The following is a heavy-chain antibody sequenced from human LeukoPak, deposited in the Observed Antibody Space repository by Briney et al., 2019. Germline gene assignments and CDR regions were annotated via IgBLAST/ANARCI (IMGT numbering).Heavy chain of an antibody. V-gene: IGHV3-48*03. CDR1: GFTFSSYE. Sequence: GGSLRLSCAASGFTFSSYEMNWVRQAPGKGLEWVSYISSSGSTIYYADSVKGRFTISRDNAKNSLYLQMNSLRAEDTAVYYCAGDLDYYGSGSSDYYFDYWGQGTLVTVSS. CDR2: ISSSGSTI. CDR3: AGDLDYYGSGSSDYYFDY. D-gene: IGHD3-10*01. J-gene: IGHJ4*02.